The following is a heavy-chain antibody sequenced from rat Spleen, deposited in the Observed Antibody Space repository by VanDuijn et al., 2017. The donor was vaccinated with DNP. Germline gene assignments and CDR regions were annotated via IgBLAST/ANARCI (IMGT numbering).Heavy chain of an antibody. CDR1: GFTFSDFY. J-gene: IGHJ3*01. D-gene: IGHD1-1*01. CDR3: ARPMDYYSGGFAY. Sequence: EVQLVASGGGFVQPGGSLKLSCAASGFTFSDFYMAWVRQAPTKGLEWVAYIRYDSGSIQYGDSVKGRFTISRDNAKSTLYLQMNSLRSEDMATYYYARPMDYYSGGFAYWGQGTLVTVSS. V-gene: IGHV5-22*01. CDR2: IRYDSGSI.